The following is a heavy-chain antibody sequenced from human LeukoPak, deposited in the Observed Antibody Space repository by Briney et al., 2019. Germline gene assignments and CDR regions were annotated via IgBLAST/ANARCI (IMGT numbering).Heavy chain of an antibody. V-gene: IGHV4-4*07. Sequence: SETLSLTCTVSGGSISSYYWSWIRQPAGKGLEWIGRIYSTGSNNYNPSLKSRVTMSVDTSKNQFSLRLRSVTAADTAVYYCARQIASAGTAGFDFWGQGALVTVSS. J-gene: IGHJ4*02. D-gene: IGHD6-13*01. CDR1: GGSISSYY. CDR3: ARQIASAGTAGFDF. CDR2: IYSTGSN.